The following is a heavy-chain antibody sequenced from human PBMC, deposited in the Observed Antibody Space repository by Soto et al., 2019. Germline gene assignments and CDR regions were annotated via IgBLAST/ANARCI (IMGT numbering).Heavy chain of an antibody. D-gene: IGHD1-1*01. CDR2: IKGKTEGGTI. Sequence: LRLSCAASGFTFSDAWMSWVRQAPGAGLEWVGLIKGKTEGGTIDYAAPVKARFTISRDASKNTLYLQMNSLKTEDAAVYYCTTDPHSTGTKYWGQGTLVTVSS. CDR3: TTDPHSTGTKY. J-gene: IGHJ4*02. V-gene: IGHV3-15*01. CDR1: GFTFSDAW.